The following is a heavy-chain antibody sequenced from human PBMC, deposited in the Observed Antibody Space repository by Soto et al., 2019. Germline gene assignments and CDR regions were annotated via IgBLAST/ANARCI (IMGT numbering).Heavy chain of an antibody. J-gene: IGHJ4*02. CDR1: GGTFSTYA. CDR3: ARGSGYYYDSITFDY. Sequence: SVKVSCKASGGTFSTYAISWVRQAPGQGLEWMGGIIPIFGTANYAQKFQGRVTITADESTSTAYMELSSLRSEDTAVYYCARGSGYYYDSITFDYWGQGTLVNVSS. D-gene: IGHD3-22*01. V-gene: IGHV1-69*13. CDR2: IIPIFGTA.